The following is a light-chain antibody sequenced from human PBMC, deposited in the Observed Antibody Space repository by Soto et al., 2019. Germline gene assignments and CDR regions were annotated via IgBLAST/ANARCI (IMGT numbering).Light chain of an antibody. Sequence: QSALTQPPSASGSPGQSVTISCTGTSNDGGGYNNVSWYQQHPGRAPRLMIYEVNKRPSGVPDRFSGSKSGDTASLTVSGLQAEDEADYYCYSYAGSHNVFGTGTKLTVL. CDR1: SNDGGGYNN. V-gene: IGLV2-8*01. J-gene: IGLJ1*01. CDR3: YSYAGSHNV. CDR2: EVN.